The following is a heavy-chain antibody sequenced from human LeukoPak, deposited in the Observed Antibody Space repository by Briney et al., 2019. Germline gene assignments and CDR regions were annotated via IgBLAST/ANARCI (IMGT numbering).Heavy chain of an antibody. J-gene: IGHJ6*04. V-gene: IGHV4-39*07. CDR1: GGSISSNEYY. CDR3: ARDGTTVSPAV. CDR2: MYYSGST. Sequence: SETLSLTCNVSGGSISSNEYYWGWIRQPPGKGLEWIANMYYSGSTSYNPSLKSRVTTSVDTSKNHLSLKLSSVTAADTAVYYCARDGTTVSPAVWGKGTTVTVSS. D-gene: IGHD4-17*01.